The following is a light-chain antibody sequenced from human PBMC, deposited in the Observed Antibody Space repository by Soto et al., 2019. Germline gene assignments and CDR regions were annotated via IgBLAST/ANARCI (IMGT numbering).Light chain of an antibody. CDR1: QSVDSSF. J-gene: IGKJ1*01. V-gene: IGKV3-20*01. CDR2: GAS. Sequence: EIVLTQSPGSLSLSPGERATLSCRASQSVDSSFFAWYQQKPGQAPRLLIYGASNRATGIPDRFSGSGSGTDFTLTISRLEPEEFAVYYCQQYVSSLTFCQGTKVEIK. CDR3: QQYVSSLT.